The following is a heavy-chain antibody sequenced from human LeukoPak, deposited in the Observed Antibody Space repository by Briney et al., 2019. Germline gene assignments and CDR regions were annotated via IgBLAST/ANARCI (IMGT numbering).Heavy chain of an antibody. D-gene: IGHD1-20*01. V-gene: IGHV1-2*02. CDR3: ARVDNWNRDFDY. CDR2: INPNSGGT. Sequence: ASVKVSCKASGYTFTGYYMHWVRQAPGQGLEWVGWINPNSGGTNYAQKFQGRVTMTRDTSISTAYMELSRLRSDDTAVYYCARVDNWNRDFDYWGQGTLVTVSS. CDR1: GYTFTGYY. J-gene: IGHJ4*02.